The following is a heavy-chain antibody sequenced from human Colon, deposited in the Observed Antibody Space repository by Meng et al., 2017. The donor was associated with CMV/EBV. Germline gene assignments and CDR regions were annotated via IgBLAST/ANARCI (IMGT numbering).Heavy chain of an antibody. Sequence: GSLRLSCTVSGYSISSGYYWGWIRQPPGKGLEWIGSIYHSGSTYYNPSLKSRVTISVDTSKNQFSLKPSSVTAADTAVYYCARDKVLVAAAGPSYNWFDPWGQGTLVTVSS. CDR3: ARDKVLVAAAGPSYNWFDP. D-gene: IGHD6-13*01. J-gene: IGHJ5*02. CDR2: IYHSGST. CDR1: GYSISSGYY. V-gene: IGHV4-38-2*02.